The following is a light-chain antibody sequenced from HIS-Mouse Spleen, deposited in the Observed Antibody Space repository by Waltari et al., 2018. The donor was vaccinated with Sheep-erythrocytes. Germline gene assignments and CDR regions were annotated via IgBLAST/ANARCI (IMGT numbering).Light chain of an antibody. J-gene: IGLJ3*02. CDR1: SSDVGGYNY. Sequence: QSALTQPRSVSGSPGQSVTISCTGTSSDVGGYNYVSWYQQHPGKAPKLLIYGVSKRPSGVPDRFSGSKSGNTASLTLSGLQAEDEADYYCCSYAGSYTWVFGGGTKLTVL. CDR3: CSYAGSYTWV. V-gene: IGLV2-11*01. CDR2: GVS.